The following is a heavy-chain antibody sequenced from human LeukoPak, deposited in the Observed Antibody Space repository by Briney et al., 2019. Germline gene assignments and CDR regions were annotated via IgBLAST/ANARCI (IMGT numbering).Heavy chain of an antibody. CDR3: ARGGIAVKYYYYYMDV. CDR1: GFTFSSYA. Sequence: PGGSLRLSCAASGFTFSSYAMHWVRQAPGKGLEWVAVISYDGSNKYYADSVKGRFTISRDNSKNTLYLQMNSLRAEDTAVYYCARGGIAVKYYYYYMDVWGKGTTVTISS. V-gene: IGHV3-30*04. D-gene: IGHD6-19*01. CDR2: ISYDGSNK. J-gene: IGHJ6*03.